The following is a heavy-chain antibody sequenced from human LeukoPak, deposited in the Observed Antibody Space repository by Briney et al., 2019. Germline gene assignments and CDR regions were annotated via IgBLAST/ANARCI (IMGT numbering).Heavy chain of an antibody. CDR1: GFTFSSYG. J-gene: IGHJ4*02. CDR2: ISYDGSNK. CDR3: ANDLRYFDWFNGYFDY. D-gene: IGHD3-9*01. V-gene: IGHV3-30*18. Sequence: PGGSLRLSCAASGFTFSSYGMHWVRQAPGKGLEWVAVISYDGSNKYYADSVKGRFTISRDNSKNTLYLQMNSLRAEDTAVYYCANDLRYFDWFNGYFDYWGQGTLVTVSS.